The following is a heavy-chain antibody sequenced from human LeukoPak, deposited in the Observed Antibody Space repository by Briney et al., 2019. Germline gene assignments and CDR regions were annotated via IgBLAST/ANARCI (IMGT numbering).Heavy chain of an antibody. D-gene: IGHD1-26*01. J-gene: IGHJ3*02. CDR3: ARLRVGATLDI. Sequence: PGGSLRLSCAASGFTFSSYGMHWVRQAPGKGLEWVSAISASGGSTYYADSVKGRFTISRDNAKNSLYLQMNSPRAEDTALYYCARLRVGATLDIWGQGTMVTVSS. CDR2: ISASGGST. V-gene: IGHV3-23*01. CDR1: GFTFSSYG.